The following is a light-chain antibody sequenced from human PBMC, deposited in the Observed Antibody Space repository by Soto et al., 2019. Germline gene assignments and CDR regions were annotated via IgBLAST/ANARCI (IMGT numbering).Light chain of an antibody. CDR1: QSVDSY. CDR2: DAS. CDR3: QQHSNRLT. V-gene: IGKV3-11*01. J-gene: IGKJ4*01. Sequence: EIVWTQSPATLSLSPGERATLSCRASQSVDSYLAWYQQKPGQSPRLLIFDASNRATGIPARFSGSVSGTDFTLTISSLEPEDFAVYYCQQHSNRLTFGGGTKVEIK.